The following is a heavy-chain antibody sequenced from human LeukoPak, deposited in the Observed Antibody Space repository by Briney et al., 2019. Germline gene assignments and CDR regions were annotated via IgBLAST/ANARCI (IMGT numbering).Heavy chain of an antibody. CDR1: GGSISSGGYS. Sequence: PSQTLSLTCAVSGGSISSGGYSWSWIRQPPGKGLEWIGYIYHSGSTYYNPSLKSRVTISVDRSKNQFSLKLSSVTAADTAVYYCARDHWLLSSKTWYYYGMDVWGPGIAVTVSS. J-gene: IGHJ6*02. D-gene: IGHD3-9*01. CDR3: ARDHWLLSSKTWYYYGMDV. V-gene: IGHV4-30-2*01. CDR2: IYHSGST.